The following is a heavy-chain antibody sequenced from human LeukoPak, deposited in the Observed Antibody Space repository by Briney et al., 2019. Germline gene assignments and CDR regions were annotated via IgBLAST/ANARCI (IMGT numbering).Heavy chain of an antibody. CDR1: GFPFSSYS. CDR2: ISSVGDSI. Sequence: AGGSLRLSCAASGFPFSSYSMIWVRQTPGRGLEWVSFISSVGDSISYADSVKGRFTVSRDNARNSLFLQVNSLRAEDTALYYCARDRLLWFGERGQGTLVTVSS. CDR3: ARDRLLWFGE. J-gene: IGHJ4*02. V-gene: IGHV3-48*01. D-gene: IGHD3-10*01.